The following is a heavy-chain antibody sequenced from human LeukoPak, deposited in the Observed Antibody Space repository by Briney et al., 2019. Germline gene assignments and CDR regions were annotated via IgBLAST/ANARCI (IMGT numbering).Heavy chain of an antibody. D-gene: IGHD1-26*01. Sequence: SETLSLTCTVSGDSISSGLYYYNWIRQHPGEGLEWIGCTHYSGTTYYSSSLKSRLIISLDTSKNQRSLKLTSVTAADTAVYYCARGRRGKYSPYFYYHMDVWGTGTTVTISS. CDR3: ARGRRGKYSPYFYYHMDV. V-gene: IGHV4-31*03. J-gene: IGHJ6*03. CDR2: THYSGTT. CDR1: GDSISSGLYY.